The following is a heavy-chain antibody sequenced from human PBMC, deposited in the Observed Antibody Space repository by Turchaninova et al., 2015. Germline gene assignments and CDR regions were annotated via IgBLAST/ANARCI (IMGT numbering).Heavy chain of an antibody. J-gene: IGHJ4*02. CDR2: IHRSGST. D-gene: IGHD4-17*01. Sequence: QVQLQQWGEGLLKPSGPLSRPPGVNDGYFWGYFWRWIRQPPGKGLEWIGEIHRSGSTTYTPSLKSRVSISRDTSKNQVSLKLTSVTAADTAVYYCAKSDRNTVTTHYWGQGTLVTVSS. CDR1: DGYFWGYF. CDR3: AKSDRNTVTTHY. V-gene: IGHV4-34*01.